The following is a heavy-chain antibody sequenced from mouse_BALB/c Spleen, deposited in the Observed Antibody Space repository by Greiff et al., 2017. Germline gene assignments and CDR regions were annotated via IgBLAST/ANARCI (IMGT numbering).Heavy chain of an antibody. D-gene: IGHD1-1*01. CDR2: ISYDGSN. V-gene: IGHV3-6*02. CDR1: GYSITSGYY. CDR3: ARMGFITTVVAPGYFDV. J-gene: IGHJ1*01. Sequence: EVQLQESGPGLVKPSQSLSLTCSVTGYSITSGYYWNWIRQFPGNKLEWMGYISYDGSNNYNPSLKNRISITRDTSKNQFFLKLNSVTTEDTATYYCARMGFITTVVAPGYFDVWGAGTTVTVAS.